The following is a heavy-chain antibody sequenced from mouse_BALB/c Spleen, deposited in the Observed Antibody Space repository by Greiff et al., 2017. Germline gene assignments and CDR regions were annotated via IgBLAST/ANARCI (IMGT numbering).Heavy chain of an antibody. CDR1: GFTFSSYT. D-gene: IGHD1-2*01. V-gene: IGHV5-6-4*01. CDR2: ISSGGSYT. CDR3: TRDGDYYGYLDYFDY. Sequence: DVKLVESGGGLVKPGGSLKLSCAASGFTFSSYTMSWVRQTPEKRLEWVATISSGGSYTYYPDSVKGRFTISRDNAKNTLYLQMSSLKSEDTAMYYCTRDGDYYGYLDYFDYWGQGTTLTVSS. J-gene: IGHJ2*01.